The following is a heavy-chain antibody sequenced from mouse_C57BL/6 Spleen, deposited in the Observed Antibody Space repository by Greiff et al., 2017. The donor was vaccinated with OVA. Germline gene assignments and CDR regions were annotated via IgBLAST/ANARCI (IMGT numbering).Heavy chain of an antibody. Sequence: QVQLKQPGAELVKPGASVKLSCKASGYTFTSYWMHWVKQRPGRGLEWIGRIDPNSGGTKYNEKFKSKATLTVDKPSSTAYMRLSSLTSEDSAVYYCARDLSLYDGYYEDYWGQGTTLTVSS. CDR2: IDPNSGGT. V-gene: IGHV1-72*01. J-gene: IGHJ2*01. D-gene: IGHD2-3*01. CDR1: GYTFTSYW. CDR3: ARDLSLYDGYYEDY.